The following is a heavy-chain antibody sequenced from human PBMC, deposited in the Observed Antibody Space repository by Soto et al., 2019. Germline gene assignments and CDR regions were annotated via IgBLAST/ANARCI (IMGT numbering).Heavy chain of an antibody. CDR1: GFSFSKAW. J-gene: IGHJ4*02. CDR3: TTDPYYDFWSGYHFDY. Sequence: GGSLRLSCAASGFSFSKAWMSWVRLTPGKGLEWVGRIKNKTDGGTTDYPAPVRGRFTISRDDSRSTLYLQMNSLKTEDTAVYYCTTDPYYDFWSGYHFDYWGQGTLVTVSS. D-gene: IGHD3-3*01. V-gene: IGHV3-15*01. CDR2: IKNKTDGGTT.